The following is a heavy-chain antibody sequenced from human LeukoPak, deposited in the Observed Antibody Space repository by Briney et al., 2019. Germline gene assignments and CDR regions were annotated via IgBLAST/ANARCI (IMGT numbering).Heavy chain of an antibody. CDR2: ISGSGGST. CDR1: GFTFSSYA. J-gene: IGHJ4*02. V-gene: IGHV3-23*01. Sequence: GGSLRLSCAASGFTFSSYAMTWVRQAPGKGLEWVSSISGSGGSTYYADSVKGRFTISRDNSKNTLFLQMNSLRAEDTAVYYCAKGGSTVRGVIKDYWGQGTLVTVSS. CDR3: AKGGSTVRGVIKDY. D-gene: IGHD3-10*01.